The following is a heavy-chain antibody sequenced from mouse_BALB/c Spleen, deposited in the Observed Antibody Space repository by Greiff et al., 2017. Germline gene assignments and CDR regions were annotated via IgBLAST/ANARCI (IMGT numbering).Heavy chain of an antibody. V-gene: IGHV2-6-4*01. J-gene: IGHJ1*01. Sequence: VKLMESGPGLVAPSQSLSITCTVSGFSLSRYSVHWVRQPPGKGLEWLGMIWGGGSTDYNSALKSRLSISKDNSKSQVFLKMNSLQTDDTAMYYCARAYYYGSRGYWYFDVWGAGTTVTVSS. CDR2: IWGGGST. D-gene: IGHD1-1*01. CDR1: GFSLSRYS. CDR3: ARAYYYGSRGYWYFDV.